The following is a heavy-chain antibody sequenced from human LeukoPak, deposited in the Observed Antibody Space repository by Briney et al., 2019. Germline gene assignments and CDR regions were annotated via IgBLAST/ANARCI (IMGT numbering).Heavy chain of an antibody. CDR1: GFTSSSYA. D-gene: IGHD3-10*01. J-gene: IGHJ3*02. V-gene: IGHV3-9*02. CDR3: ATLGEAMVRSEHALDI. Sequence: PGGSLRLSCAASGFTSSSYAMSWVRQAPGKGLEWVSGISWNSGSIGYADSVKGRFTISRDNAKNSLYLQMNSLRAEDMALYYCATLGEAMVRSEHALDIWGQGTMVIVSS. CDR2: ISWNSGSI.